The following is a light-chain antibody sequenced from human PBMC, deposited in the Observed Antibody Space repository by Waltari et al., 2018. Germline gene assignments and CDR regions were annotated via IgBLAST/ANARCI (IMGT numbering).Light chain of an antibody. J-gene: IGKJ4*01. V-gene: IGKV3-20*01. Sequence: EIVLTQSPGTLSLSPGDTATLSCRASQSVLSNYLAWYQQKPGQAPSLLIYGASSRATGIPDRFSGSGSGTDFTLSISRLEPEAFAVYYCQQYGTSSALTFGGGTKLEIK. CDR2: GAS. CDR1: QSVLSNY. CDR3: QQYGTSSALT.